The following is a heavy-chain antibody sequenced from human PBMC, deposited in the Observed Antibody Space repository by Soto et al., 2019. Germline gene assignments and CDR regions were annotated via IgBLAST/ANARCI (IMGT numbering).Heavy chain of an antibody. J-gene: IGHJ6*02. CDR1: GFTFSSYW. Sequence: EVQLVESGGGLVRPGGSLRLSCAASGFTFSSYWMSWVRQAPGKGLEWVANIKQDGSEEYYVDSVKGRFTISRDNAKNSLYLQLNSLRAEDTAVYYCARVGLRFLEWLFNPGYGMDVWGQGTTVTVSS. CDR3: ARVGLRFLEWLFNPGYGMDV. CDR2: IKQDGSEE. D-gene: IGHD3-3*01. V-gene: IGHV3-7*01.